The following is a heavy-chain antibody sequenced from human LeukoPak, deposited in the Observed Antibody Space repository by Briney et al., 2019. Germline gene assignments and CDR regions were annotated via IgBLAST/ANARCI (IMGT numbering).Heavy chain of an antibody. Sequence: PGGSLRLSCAASGFTFSSYSMNWVRQAPGKGLEWVSSISSSSSYIYYADPVKGRFTISRDNAKNSLYLQMNSLRAEDTAVYYCAREPRNWYFDLWGRGTLVTVSS. CDR1: GFTFSSYS. CDR2: ISSSSSYI. CDR3: AREPRNWYFDL. J-gene: IGHJ2*01. V-gene: IGHV3-21*01.